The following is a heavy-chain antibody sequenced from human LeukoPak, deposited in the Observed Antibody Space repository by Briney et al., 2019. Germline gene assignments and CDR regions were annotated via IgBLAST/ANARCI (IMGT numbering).Heavy chain of an antibody. D-gene: IGHD3-22*01. V-gene: IGHV4-4*07. Sequence: SETLSLTCTVPGGSISNYYWSWIRQSAGKGLEWIGRIYTSGSTSYHPSLKSRVTISVDTPKNLVSLKLSSVTAADTAVYYCAREGYSDSSGDYSNFDSWSQGTLVTVSS. CDR2: IYTSGST. J-gene: IGHJ4*02. CDR3: AREGYSDSSGDYSNFDS. CDR1: GGSISNYY.